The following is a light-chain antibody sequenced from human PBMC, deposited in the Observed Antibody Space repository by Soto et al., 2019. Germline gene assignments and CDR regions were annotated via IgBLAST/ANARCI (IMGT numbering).Light chain of an antibody. V-gene: IGKV1-27*01. Sequence: DIQMTQSPSSLSASVGDRVTISCRASQGISNYLAWYQQKPGKVPKLLVYGASTLQSGVPSRFSGSGSGTDFTLTISSLQPEDVATYYCQKYNSAPQTFGQGTKVEIK. CDR2: GAS. CDR3: QKYNSAPQT. J-gene: IGKJ1*01. CDR1: QGISNY.